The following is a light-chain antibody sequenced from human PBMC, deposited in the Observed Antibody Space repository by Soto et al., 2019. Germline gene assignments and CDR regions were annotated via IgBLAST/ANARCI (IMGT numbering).Light chain of an antibody. J-gene: IGLJ2*01. CDR2: DVS. CDR1: SSDVGGYNY. CDR3: SSYISSSTSVV. Sequence: QSVLTQPRSVSGSPGQSVTISCTGTSSDVGGYNYVSWYQQHPGKAPKLMIYDVSKRPSGVPDRFSGSKSGNTASLTISGLQAEDEADYYCSSYISSSTSVVFGGGTQLTVL. V-gene: IGLV2-11*01.